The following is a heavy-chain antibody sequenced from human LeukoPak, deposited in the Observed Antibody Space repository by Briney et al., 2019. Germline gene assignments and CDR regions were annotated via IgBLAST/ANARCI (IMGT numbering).Heavy chain of an antibody. V-gene: IGHV3-49*03. CDR1: GFTFGDYA. CDR3: TRDQAAMVGPYYYYYYMDV. D-gene: IGHD5-18*01. CDR2: IRSKAYGGTT. Sequence: PGGSLRLSCTASGFTFGDYAMSWFRQAPGKGLEWVGLIRSKAYGGTTEYAASVKGRFTISRDDSKSIAYLQMNSLKTEDTAVYYCTRDQAAMVGPYYYYYYMDVWGKGTTVTVSS. J-gene: IGHJ6*03.